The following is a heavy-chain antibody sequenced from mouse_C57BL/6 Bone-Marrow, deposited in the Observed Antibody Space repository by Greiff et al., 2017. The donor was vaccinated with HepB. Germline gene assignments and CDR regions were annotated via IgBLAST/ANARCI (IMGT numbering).Heavy chain of an antibody. J-gene: IGHJ3*01. CDR2: INPSSGYT. Sequence: QVQLQQSGAELAKPGASVKLSCKASGYTFTSYWMHWVKQRPGQGLEWIGYINPSSGYTKYNQKFKDKATLTADKSSSTAYMQLSSLTYEDSTVYYGATSSGVDFSYYYGSSLFAYWGQGTLVTVSA. CDR1: GYTFTSYW. D-gene: IGHD1-1*01. CDR3: ATSSGVDFSYYYGSSLFAY. V-gene: IGHV1-7*01.